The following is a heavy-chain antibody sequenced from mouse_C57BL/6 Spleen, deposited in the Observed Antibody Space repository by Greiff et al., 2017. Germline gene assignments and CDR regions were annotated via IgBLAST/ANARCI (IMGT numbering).Heavy chain of an antibody. CDR1: GYTFTSYW. J-gene: IGHJ4*01. CDR3: APYCEAMDY. CDR2: IHPNSGST. Sequence: QVQLQQSGAELVKPGASVKLSCKASGYTFTSYWLHWVKQRPGQGLEWIGMIHPNSGSTNYNEKFKSKATLTVDKSSSTAYMQLSSLTSEDSAVYYCAPYCEAMDYWGQGTSVTVSS. V-gene: IGHV1-64*01. D-gene: IGHD2-4*01.